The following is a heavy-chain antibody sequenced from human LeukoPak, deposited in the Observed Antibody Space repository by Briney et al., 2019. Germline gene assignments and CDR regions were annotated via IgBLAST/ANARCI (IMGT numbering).Heavy chain of an antibody. CDR2: ISANNGNT. J-gene: IGHJ4*02. Sequence: ASVKVSCKASGYTFTNYGISWVRQAPGQGLEWMGWISANNGNTNYAQKFKGRVTMTTDTSTSTAYMELRSLRSDDTAVYYCARDGLDGWELPSVDYWGQGTLVSVSS. D-gene: IGHD1-26*01. CDR3: ARDGLDGWELPSVDY. V-gene: IGHV1-18*01. CDR1: GYTFTNYG.